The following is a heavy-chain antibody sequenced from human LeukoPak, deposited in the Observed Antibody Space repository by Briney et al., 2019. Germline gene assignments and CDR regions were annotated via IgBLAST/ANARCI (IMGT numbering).Heavy chain of an antibody. CDR3: AKSDRPWSMGMDV. CDR1: GFTFSSYG. CDR2: ISYDGSNK. J-gene: IGHJ6*02. V-gene: IGHV3-30*18. Sequence: KPGGSLRLSCAASGFTFSSYGMHWVRQAPGKGLEWVAVISYDGSNKFCADSVKGRFTISRDNSKNTLSLQMNSLRAEDTAVYYCAKSDRPWSMGMDVWGQGTTVSVSS. D-gene: IGHD2/OR15-2a*01.